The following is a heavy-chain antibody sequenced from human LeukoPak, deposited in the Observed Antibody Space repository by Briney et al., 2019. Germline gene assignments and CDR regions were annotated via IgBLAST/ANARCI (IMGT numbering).Heavy chain of an antibody. CDR1: GFTFDDYA. Sequence: GRSLRLSCAASGFTFDDYAMHWVRQPPGKGLEWVSGISWNSGSIGYADSVKGRFTISRDNAKNSLYLQMNSLRAEDTALYYCAKDTRYYYDSSNYWVWGQGTLVTVSS. CDR2: ISWNSGSI. D-gene: IGHD3-22*01. J-gene: IGHJ4*02. CDR3: AKDTRYYYDSSNYWV. V-gene: IGHV3-9*01.